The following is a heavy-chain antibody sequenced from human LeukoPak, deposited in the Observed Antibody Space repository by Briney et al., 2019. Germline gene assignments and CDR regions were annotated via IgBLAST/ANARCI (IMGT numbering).Heavy chain of an antibody. V-gene: IGHV1-18*01. Sequence: ASVKVSCKASGYNFPSYGINWVRQAPGQGLEWMGWIRPHTGETNSAQRFQDRVTMTTDTSTTTAYMELRSLRSDDTAVYYCARDDALVATGSFDYWGQGTLVTVSS. J-gene: IGHJ4*02. CDR1: GYNFPSYG. CDR2: IRPHTGET. CDR3: ARDDALVATGSFDY. D-gene: IGHD5-12*01.